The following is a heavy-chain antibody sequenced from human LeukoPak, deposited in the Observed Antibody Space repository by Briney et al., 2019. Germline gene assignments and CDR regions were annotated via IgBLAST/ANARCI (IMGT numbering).Heavy chain of an antibody. D-gene: IGHD3-9*01. CDR3: ASADYDMAFDI. CDR2: IYYSGST. Sequence: SQTLSLTCTVSGGSISSGGYYWSWIRQHPGKGLEWIGYIYYSGSTDYNPSLKSRFTMTVDTSKNQFSLKLSSVTAADTAVYYCASADYDMAFDIWGQGTMVTVSS. V-gene: IGHV4-31*03. CDR1: GGSISSGGYY. J-gene: IGHJ3*02.